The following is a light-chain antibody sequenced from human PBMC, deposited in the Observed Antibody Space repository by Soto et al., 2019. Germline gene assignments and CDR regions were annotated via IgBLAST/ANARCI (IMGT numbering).Light chain of an antibody. Sequence: QYVLTQPASVSGSPGQSITISCTGTSSNVGSYKLVSWYQQHPGKAPKLMIFEVNKRPSGVSNRFSGSKSGNTASLTISGLKVEDEAAYYGCSSVGSPKYV. J-gene: IGLJ1*01. CDR2: EVN. CDR3: CSSVGSPKYV. V-gene: IGLV2-23*02. CDR1: SSNVGSYKL.